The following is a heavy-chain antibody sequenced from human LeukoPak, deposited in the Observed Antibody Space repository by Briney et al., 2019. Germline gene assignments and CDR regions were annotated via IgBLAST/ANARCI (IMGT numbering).Heavy chain of an antibody. CDR2: FDPEDGET. J-gene: IGHJ6*02. V-gene: IGHV1-24*01. CDR3: ATHYGSGSYSTQPRVYYYGMDV. Sequence: GASVKVSCKVSGYTLTELSMHWVRQAPGKGLEWMGGFDPEDGETIYAQKFQGRVTMTEDTSTDTAYMELSSLRSEDTAVYYCATHYGSGSYSTQPRVYYYGMDVWGQGTTVTVSS. D-gene: IGHD3-10*01. CDR1: GYTLTELS.